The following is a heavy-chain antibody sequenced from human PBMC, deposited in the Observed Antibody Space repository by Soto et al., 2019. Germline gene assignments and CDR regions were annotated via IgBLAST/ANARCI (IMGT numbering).Heavy chain of an antibody. Sequence: SETLSLTCTVSGGSISSGGYYWSWIRQHPGKGLEWIGYIYYSGSTYYNPSLKSRVTISVDTSKNQFSLKLSSVTAADTAVYYCARAEKRDGYNTFDYWGQGTLVTVSS. CDR2: IYYSGST. CDR1: GGSISSGGYY. CDR3: ARAEKRDGYNTFDY. D-gene: IGHD5-12*01. J-gene: IGHJ4*02. V-gene: IGHV4-31*03.